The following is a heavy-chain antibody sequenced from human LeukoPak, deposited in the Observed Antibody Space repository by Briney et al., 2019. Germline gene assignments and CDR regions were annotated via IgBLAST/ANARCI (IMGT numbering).Heavy chain of an antibody. CDR2: KSYNGRNI. Sequence: GGSLRLSCAASGFTFSNYGMQWVRQAPGKGLEWVAVKSYNGRNIYYADSVKGRFTISRDNSMHTVNLQMNSLRPEDTAVYYCAKGSTSGFYYFDYWGQGTLVTVSS. CDR3: AKGSTSGFYYFDY. CDR1: GFTFSNYG. J-gene: IGHJ4*02. V-gene: IGHV3-30*18. D-gene: IGHD5-12*01.